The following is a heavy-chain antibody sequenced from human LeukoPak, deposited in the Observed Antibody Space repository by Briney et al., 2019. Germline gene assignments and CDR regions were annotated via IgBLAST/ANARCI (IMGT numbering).Heavy chain of an antibody. V-gene: IGHV4-34*01. CDR3: ASERYDFWSGYYRPHAFDI. Sequence: SETLSLTCAVHGGSFSGYYWSWIPHPPRNGPDWNGEINHSGSTNYNPSLKSRVTISVDTSKNQFSLKLSSVTAADTAVYYCASERYDFWSGYYRPHAFDIWGQGTMVTVSS. D-gene: IGHD3-3*01. J-gene: IGHJ3*02. CDR1: GGSFSGYY. CDR2: INHSGST.